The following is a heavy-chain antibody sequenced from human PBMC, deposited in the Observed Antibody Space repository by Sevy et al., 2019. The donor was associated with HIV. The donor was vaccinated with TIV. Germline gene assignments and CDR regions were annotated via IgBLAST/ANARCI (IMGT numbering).Heavy chain of an antibody. CDR3: ARVGSYYGMDV. CDR1: GGSISSGGYS. Sequence: SETLSLTCAVSGGSISSGGYSWSWIRQPPGKGLEWIGYIYHSGSTYYNPSLKSRVTISVDRSKNQFSLKLSSVTAADTAVYYCARVGSYYGMDVWGQGTTVTVSS. V-gene: IGHV4-30-2*01. CDR2: IYHSGST. J-gene: IGHJ6*02.